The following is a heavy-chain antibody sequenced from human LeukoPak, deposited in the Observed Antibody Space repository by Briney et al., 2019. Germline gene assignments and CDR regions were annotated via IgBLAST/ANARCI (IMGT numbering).Heavy chain of an antibody. CDR1: GGTFSSYA. V-gene: IGHV1-18*01. CDR3: ARDPEYRIAVAGKRGRYFDY. CDR2: ISAYNGNT. J-gene: IGHJ4*02. Sequence: GASVKVSCKASGGTFSSYAISWVRQAPGQGLEWMGWISAYNGNTNYAQKLQGRVTMTTDTSTSTAYMELRSLRSDDTAVYYCARDPEYRIAVAGKRGRYFDYWGQGTLVTVSS. D-gene: IGHD6-19*01.